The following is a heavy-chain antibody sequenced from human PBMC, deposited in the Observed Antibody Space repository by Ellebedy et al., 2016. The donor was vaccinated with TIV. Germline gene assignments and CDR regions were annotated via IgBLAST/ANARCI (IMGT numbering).Heavy chain of an antibody. Sequence: GESLKISCAASGFTFSSYWMHWVRQAPGKGLEWVSYISSRSSTIYYADSVKGRFTISRDNAKNSLYLQMNSLRAEDTAAYYCARDVDTATRGYFQHWGQGTLVTVSS. CDR1: GFTFSSYW. CDR3: ARDVDTATRGYFQH. D-gene: IGHD5-18*01. J-gene: IGHJ1*01. V-gene: IGHV3-48*04. CDR2: ISSRSSTI.